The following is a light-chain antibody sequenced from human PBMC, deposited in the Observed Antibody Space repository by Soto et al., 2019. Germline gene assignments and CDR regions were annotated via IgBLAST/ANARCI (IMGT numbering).Light chain of an antibody. CDR1: ESVSNN. Sequence: EMVMTQSPATLSLSPGERATLSCRASESVSNNLAWYQQKAGQAPRLLIYGASTRATGIPARFSGSGSGTDFTLTISSLEPEDFAVYYCQQRSNWTFGQGTKVDIK. CDR3: QQRSNWT. CDR2: GAS. J-gene: IGKJ1*01. V-gene: IGKV3-11*01.